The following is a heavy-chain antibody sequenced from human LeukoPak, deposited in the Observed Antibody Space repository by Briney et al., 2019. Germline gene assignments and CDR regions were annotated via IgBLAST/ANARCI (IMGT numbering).Heavy chain of an antibody. CDR3: TTESISINDFWSGYRTLDY. CDR1: GFTFSNYG. J-gene: IGHJ4*02. V-gene: IGHV3-15*01. D-gene: IGHD3-3*01. CDR2: IKSKTDGGTT. Sequence: GGSLRLSCAASGFTFSNYGMSWVRQAPGKGLQWVGRIKSKTDGGTTDYTPPVKGRFTISRDDSKNTLYLQMNSLKTEDTAVYYCTTESISINDFWSGYRTLDYWGQGTLVTVSS.